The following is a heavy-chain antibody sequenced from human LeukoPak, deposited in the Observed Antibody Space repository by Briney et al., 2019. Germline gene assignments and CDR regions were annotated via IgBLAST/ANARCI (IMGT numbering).Heavy chain of an antibody. Sequence: PSETLSLTCTVSGYSISSGYYWGWIRQPPGKGLEWIGSIYHSGSTYYNPSLKSRVTISVDTSKNQFSLKLSSVTAADTAVYYCARDGSEYSAPIDYWGQGTLVTVSS. D-gene: IGHD3-10*01. CDR3: ARDGSEYSAPIDY. V-gene: IGHV4-38-2*02. J-gene: IGHJ4*02. CDR1: GYSISSGYY. CDR2: IYHSGST.